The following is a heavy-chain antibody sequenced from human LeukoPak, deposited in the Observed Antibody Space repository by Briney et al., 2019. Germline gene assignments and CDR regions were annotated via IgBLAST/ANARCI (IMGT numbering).Heavy chain of an antibody. J-gene: IGHJ4*02. CDR1: GYGFSDYY. V-gene: IGHV1-2*02. CDR2: ISHNSGDN. Sequence: ASVKVSCKASGYGFSDYYMHWVRQAPGQGLEYMGWISHNSGDNSCAQKFQGRVSMTRDTSFTTLYMELTSLRSDDTAVYFCVRGGGIQSCGGKTCFRGFVYWGQGTLVTVSS. CDR3: VRGGGIQSCGGKTCFRGFVY. D-gene: IGHD2-21*01.